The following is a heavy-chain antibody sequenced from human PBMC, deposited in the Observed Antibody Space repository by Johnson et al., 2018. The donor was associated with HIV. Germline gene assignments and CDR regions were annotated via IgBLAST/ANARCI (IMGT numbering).Heavy chain of an antibody. CDR1: GFTFSSYA. V-gene: IGHV3-NL1*01. CDR2: IYSGGST. J-gene: IGHJ3*02. Sequence: QVQLVESGGGVVQPGRSLRLSCAASGFTFSSYAMHWVRQAPGKGLEWVSVIYSGGSTYYADSVKGRFNISRDNSKNALYLQMNSLRSEDTAVYYCAKPPSMGADAFDIWGQGTLVTVSS. D-gene: IGHD3-16*01. CDR3: AKPPSMGADAFDI.